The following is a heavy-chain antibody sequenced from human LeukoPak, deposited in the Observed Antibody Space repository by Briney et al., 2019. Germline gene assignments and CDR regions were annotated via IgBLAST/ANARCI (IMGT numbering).Heavy chain of an antibody. D-gene: IGHD1-26*01. J-gene: IGHJ4*02. CDR1: GYTFTNYA. CDR3: AAGQYSGSYGFGDY. V-gene: IGHV1-3*01. Sequence: ASVKVSCKASGYTFTNYAMHWVRQAPGQRLEWMGWISAGNGNTKYSQKFQGRVTITRDTSASTAYMELSSLRSEDTAVYYCAAGQYSGSYGFGDYWGQGTLVTVSS. CDR2: ISAGNGNT.